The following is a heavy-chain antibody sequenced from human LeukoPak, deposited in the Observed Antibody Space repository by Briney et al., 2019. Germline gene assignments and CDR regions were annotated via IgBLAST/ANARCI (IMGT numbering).Heavy chain of an antibody. CDR2: VEHDGSRT. V-gene: IGHV3-74*01. Sequence: PGGSLRLSCAASGFTFTSYGMHGLRQPPGKGLVWVSRVEHDGSRTAYADSVTGRFTISRDNARNMVYLQMNSLSAEYTAVYYCATDLGWGQGTPVTVSS. CDR3: ATDLG. CDR1: GFTFTSYG. J-gene: IGHJ4*02.